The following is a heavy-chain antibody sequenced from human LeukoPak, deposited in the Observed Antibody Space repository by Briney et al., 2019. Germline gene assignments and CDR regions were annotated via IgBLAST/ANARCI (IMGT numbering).Heavy chain of an antibody. Sequence: GGSLRLSCAASGFTFSSYAMSWVRQAPGKGLEWVSAISGSGGSTYYADSVKGRFTISRDNAKNSLYLQMNSLRAEDTAVYYCARDRYTSGWAHFDYWGQGTLVTVSS. CDR1: GFTFSSYA. D-gene: IGHD6-19*01. CDR3: ARDRYTSGWAHFDY. J-gene: IGHJ4*02. CDR2: ISGSGGST. V-gene: IGHV3-23*01.